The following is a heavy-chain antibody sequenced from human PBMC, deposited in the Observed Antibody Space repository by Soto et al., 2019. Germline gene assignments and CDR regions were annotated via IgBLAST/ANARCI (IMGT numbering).Heavy chain of an antibody. CDR2: ISYDGSNT. V-gene: IGHV3-30*18. CDR1: GFTFSNYG. D-gene: IGHD6-19*01. Sequence: HLVDSGGGVVQPGRSLRLSCAASGFTFSNYGMHWVRQAPGKGLEWVAVISYDGSNTYYSDSVKGRFTISRDNSNNTLYLQMNSLRPEDTAVYFCVKDVNEYNSAWYAPSLDYWGQGTLVTVSS. CDR3: VKDVNEYNSAWYAPSLDY. J-gene: IGHJ4*02.